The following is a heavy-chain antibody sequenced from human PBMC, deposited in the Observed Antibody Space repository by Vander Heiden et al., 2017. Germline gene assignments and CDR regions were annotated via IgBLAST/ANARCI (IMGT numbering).Heavy chain of an antibody. D-gene: IGHD1-26*01. V-gene: IGHV1-69*10. CDR1: GGTFSSYA. CDR2: IIPILGIA. J-gene: IGHJ3*02. Sequence: QVQLVQSGAEVKKPGSSVTVSCKASGGTFSSYAISWVRQAPGQGLEWRGGIIPILGIANYAQKFKGRVTSTADKSTSTAYRELSSLRSEDTAGEYWASQEREIGDAVESWGQGTRGTVSA. CDR3: ASQEREIGDAVES.